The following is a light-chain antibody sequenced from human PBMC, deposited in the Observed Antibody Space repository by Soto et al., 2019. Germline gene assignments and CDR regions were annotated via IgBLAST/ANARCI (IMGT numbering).Light chain of an antibody. Sequence: QSVLTQPPSASGTPGQRVTISCSGSSSKIGSNYVYWYQQLPGTAHKLLIYRNNQRPSGVPDRFSGSKSGTSASLAISGLRSEDEADYDCAAWDDSLSGVVFGGGTKLTAL. J-gene: IGLJ2*01. CDR3: AAWDDSLSGVV. CDR1: SSKIGSNY. CDR2: RNN. V-gene: IGLV1-47*01.